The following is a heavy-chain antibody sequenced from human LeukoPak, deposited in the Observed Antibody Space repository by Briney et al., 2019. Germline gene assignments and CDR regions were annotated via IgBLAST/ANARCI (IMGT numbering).Heavy chain of an antibody. CDR3: AKGGIVATMLGWFDP. D-gene: IGHD5-12*01. Sequence: GGSLRLSCAASGFTFSSYAMSWFRQAPGKGLEWVSAISGSGGSTYYADSVKGRFTISRDNSKNTLYLQMNSLRAEDTAVYYCAKGGIVATMLGWFDPWGQGTLVTVSS. J-gene: IGHJ5*02. CDR2: ISGSGGST. CDR1: GFTFSSYA. V-gene: IGHV3-23*01.